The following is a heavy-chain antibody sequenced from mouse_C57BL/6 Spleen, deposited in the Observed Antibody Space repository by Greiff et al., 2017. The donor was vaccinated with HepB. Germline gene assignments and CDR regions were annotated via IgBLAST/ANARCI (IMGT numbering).Heavy chain of an antibody. CDR2: IHPNSGST. Sequence: QVQLKQPGAELVKPGASVKLSCKASGYTFTSYWMHWVKQRPGQGLEWIGMIHPNSGSTNYNEKFKSKATLTVDKSSSTAYMQLSSLTSEDSAVYYCAREEVYGSQSRVAYWGQGTLVTVSA. V-gene: IGHV1-64*01. CDR3: AREEVYGSQSRVAY. CDR1: GYTFTSYW. J-gene: IGHJ3*01. D-gene: IGHD1-1*01.